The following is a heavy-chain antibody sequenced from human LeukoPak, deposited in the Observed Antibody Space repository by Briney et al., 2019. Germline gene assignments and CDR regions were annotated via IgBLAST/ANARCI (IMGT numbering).Heavy chain of an antibody. V-gene: IGHV3-23*01. J-gene: IGHJ4*02. Sequence: GGSLRLSCAASGFTFSSYAMSWVRQAPRKGLAWVSGISGSGGSTYYADSVKGRFTISRDNSKNTLYLQMNSLRAEDTAVYYCAKDNTYGSGSYYHQEFDYWGQGNLVTVSS. CDR2: ISGSGGST. D-gene: IGHD3-10*01. CDR1: GFTFSSYA. CDR3: AKDNTYGSGSYYHQEFDY.